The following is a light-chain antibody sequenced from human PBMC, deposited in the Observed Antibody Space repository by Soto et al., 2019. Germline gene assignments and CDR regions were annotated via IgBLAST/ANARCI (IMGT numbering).Light chain of an antibody. V-gene: IGLV2-8*01. CDR2: EVS. J-gene: IGLJ2*01. Sequence: QSALTQPPSASGSPGQSVTISCTGTSSDVGGYNYVSWYQQHPGKAPKLMISEVSKRPSGVPDRFSGCKSGNTASLTVSGLQAEDEADYYCSSFAGNNILVFGGGTKLTVL. CDR3: SSFAGNNILV. CDR1: SSDVGGYNY.